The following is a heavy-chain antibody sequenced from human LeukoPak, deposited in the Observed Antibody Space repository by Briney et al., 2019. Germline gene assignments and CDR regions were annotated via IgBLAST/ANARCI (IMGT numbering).Heavy chain of an antibody. CDR1: GGSFSGYY. D-gene: IGHD3-3*02. CDR2: INHSGST. CDR3: ARHFDYSYYGMDV. V-gene: IGHV4-34*01. Sequence: SETLSLTCAVYGGSFSGYYWSWIRQPPGKGLEWIGEINHSGSTNYNPSLKSRVTISVDTSKNQFSLKLSSVTAADTAVYYCARHFDYSYYGMDVWGQGTTVTVSS. J-gene: IGHJ6*02.